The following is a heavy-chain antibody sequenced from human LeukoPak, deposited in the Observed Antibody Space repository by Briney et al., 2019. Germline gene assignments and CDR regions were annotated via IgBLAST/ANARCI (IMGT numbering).Heavy chain of an antibody. D-gene: IGHD6-19*01. CDR1: GFTFSNYA. CDR2: ISGSGDRT. Sequence: GGPLRLSWVGAGFTFSNYAMTWFRQAPGKGLGWVSGISGSGDRTYYAGSVKGRFTISRDNSKNTLYLQMNSLTDDDSAVYYCAKDRIPVAGRQDIWDYWGQGTLVTVSS. CDR3: AKDRIPVAGRQDIWDY. V-gene: IGHV3-23*01. J-gene: IGHJ4*02.